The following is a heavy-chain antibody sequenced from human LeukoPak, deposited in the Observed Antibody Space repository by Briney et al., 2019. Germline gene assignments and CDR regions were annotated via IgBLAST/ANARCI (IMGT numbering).Heavy chain of an antibody. V-gene: IGHV1-69*05. CDR3: ARVDDFWSGYHFDY. Sequence: SVKVSCKASGGTFSSYAISWVRQAPGQGLEWMGGIIPIFGTANYAQKFQGRVTITTDESTSTAYMELGSLRSEDTAVYYCARVDDFWSGYHFDYWGQGTLVTVSS. CDR1: GGTFSSYA. J-gene: IGHJ4*02. CDR2: IIPIFGTA. D-gene: IGHD3-3*01.